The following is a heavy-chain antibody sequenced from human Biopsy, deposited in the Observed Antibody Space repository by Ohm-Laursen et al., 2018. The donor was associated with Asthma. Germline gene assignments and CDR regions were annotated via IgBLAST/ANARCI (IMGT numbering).Heavy chain of an antibody. CDR3: ARKAGSCISRTCYSLDF. CDR2: INSVFGTT. J-gene: IGHJ4*02. Sequence: SVKVSCKSLGGTFNTYVIGWVRQAPGQGLEWMGGINSVFGTTTYPQKFQDRVTITADDSASTVYMELSTLRSEDTAVYYCARKAGSCISRTCYSLDFWGQGTLVTVSS. CDR1: GGTFNTYV. V-gene: IGHV1-69*13. D-gene: IGHD2-2*01.